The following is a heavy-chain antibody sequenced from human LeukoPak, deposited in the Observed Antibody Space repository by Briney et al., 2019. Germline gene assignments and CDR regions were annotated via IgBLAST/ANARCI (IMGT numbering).Heavy chain of an antibody. CDR2: IRYDGSNK. V-gene: IGHV3-30*02. Sequence: GGSLRLSCAASGFTFSSYGMHWVRQAPGKGLEWVAFIRYDGSNKYYADSVKGRFTISRDNSKNTLYLQMNSLKAEDTAMYYCAGSDTIEYSPREWDYWYFDLWGRGTLDTVSS. CDR1: GFTFSSYG. CDR3: AGSDTIEYSPREWDYWYFDL. J-gene: IGHJ2*01. D-gene: IGHD2/OR15-2a*01.